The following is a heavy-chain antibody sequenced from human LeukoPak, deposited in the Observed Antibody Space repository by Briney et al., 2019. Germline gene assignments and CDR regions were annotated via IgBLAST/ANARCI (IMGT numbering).Heavy chain of an antibody. CDR2: ISAYNGNT. CDR1: GYTFTSYG. D-gene: IGHD2-15*01. J-gene: IGHJ6*02. Sequence: ASVKVSCKTSGYTFTSYGISWVRQAPGQGLEWMGWISAYNGNTNYAQKLQGRVTMTTDTSTSTAYMELRSLRSDDTAVYYCARDRPRVDRYYYYGMDVWGQGTTVTVSS. V-gene: IGHV1-18*01. CDR3: ARDRPRVDRYYYYGMDV.